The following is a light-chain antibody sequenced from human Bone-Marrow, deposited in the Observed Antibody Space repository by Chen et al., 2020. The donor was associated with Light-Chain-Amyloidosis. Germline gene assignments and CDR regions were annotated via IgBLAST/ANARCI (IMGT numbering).Light chain of an antibody. CDR1: TTDVGLHNY. CDR2: DVL. Sequence: QSALTQPRSVSGSPGQSITISCTGTTTDVGLHNYVSWYQQFPGKVPKLIIYDVLKRPPGVPDRFSGSESGNTASLTISSLQAEGEADDYCSSHADTSTSVFGGGTRLTVL. CDR3: SSHADTSTSV. V-gene: IGLV2-11*01. J-gene: IGLJ2*01.